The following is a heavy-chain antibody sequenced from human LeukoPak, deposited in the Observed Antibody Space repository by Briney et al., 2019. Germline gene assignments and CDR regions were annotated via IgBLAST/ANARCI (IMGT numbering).Heavy chain of an antibody. CDR1: GGSISSYY. Sequence: SETLSLTCTVSGGSISSYYWSWIRQPPGKGLEWIGEINHSGSTNYNPSLKSRVTISVDTSKNQFSLKLSSVTAADTAVYYCARGIRFLEWLLLSPNWFGHWGQGTLVTVSS. CDR3: ARGIRFLEWLLLSPNWFGH. V-gene: IGHV4-34*01. J-gene: IGHJ5*02. CDR2: INHSGST. D-gene: IGHD3-3*01.